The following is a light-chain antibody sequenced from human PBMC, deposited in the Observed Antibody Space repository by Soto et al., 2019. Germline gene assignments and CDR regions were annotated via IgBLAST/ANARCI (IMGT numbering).Light chain of an antibody. CDR1: SSDVGTYHY. CDR3: GSYSSSSTPWV. Sequence: QSALTQPASMSGSPGQSITISCTGTSSDVGTYHYVSWYQQHPGKAPKLIIYEVDNRPSGVSDRFSASKSGNTAPLTISGLQAEDEAHYYCGSYSSSSTPWVFGGGTKVTVL. J-gene: IGLJ3*02. CDR2: EVD. V-gene: IGLV2-14*01.